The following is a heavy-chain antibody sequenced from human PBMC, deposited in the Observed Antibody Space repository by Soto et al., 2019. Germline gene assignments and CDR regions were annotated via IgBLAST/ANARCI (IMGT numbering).Heavy chain of an antibody. D-gene: IGHD6-6*01. CDR1: GVIFSSYA. V-gene: IGHV1-69*01. CDR3: ARVGGIGAPPGTDY. Sequence: QVQLLKSGAELKKPGSSVKVSCKASGVIFSSYAISWLRQAPGQGLEWMGAVIPILGQAYYAQDLQDRVSITADESTRTTYMELSSLRSEDTAVYFCARVGGIGAPPGTDYWGQGNMVTVSS. J-gene: IGHJ4*02. CDR2: VIPILGQA.